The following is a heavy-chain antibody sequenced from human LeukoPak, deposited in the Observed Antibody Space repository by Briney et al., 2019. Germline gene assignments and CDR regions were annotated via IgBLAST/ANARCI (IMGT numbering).Heavy chain of an antibody. V-gene: IGHV3-30*18. CDR3: AKERRTIRLRYFDY. J-gene: IGHJ4*02. CDR2: ISYDGSNR. CDR1: GFTFSKYD. Sequence: GGSLRLSCAASGFTFSKYDIHWVRQAPGKGLEWVAGISYDGSNRVYGDSVKGRFAISRDNSKNMLYLQMSSLRVDDTALYYCAKERRTIRLRYFDYWGQGTQVTVSS. D-gene: IGHD4-17*01.